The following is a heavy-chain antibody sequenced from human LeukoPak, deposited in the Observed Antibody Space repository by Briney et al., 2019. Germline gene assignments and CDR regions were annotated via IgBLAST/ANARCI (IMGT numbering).Heavy chain of an antibody. CDR1: GFTFSDYY. D-gene: IGHD3-22*01. V-gene: IGHV3-11*01. Sequence: GGSLRLSCAASGFTFSDYYMSWIRQAPGKGLEWVSYISSSGSTIYYADSVKGRFTISRDNAKNSLYLQMNSLRAEDTAVYYCARDPDYYDSSGFVDYWGQGTLVTVSS. J-gene: IGHJ4*02. CDR2: ISSSGSTI. CDR3: ARDPDYYDSSGFVDY.